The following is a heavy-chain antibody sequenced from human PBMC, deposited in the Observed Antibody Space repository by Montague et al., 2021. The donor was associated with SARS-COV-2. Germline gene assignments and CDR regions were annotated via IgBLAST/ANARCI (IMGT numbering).Heavy chain of an antibody. Sequence: SLRLSCAASGFTFSRYAMSWVRQAPGKGLEWVSAISGSGGSTYYXXSLKGRFTISRDNSKNTLYLQMNSLRAEDTAVYYCAKDRIVVVVAALFDPWGQGTLVTVSS. CDR1: GFTFSRYA. V-gene: IGHV3-23*01. D-gene: IGHD2-15*01. CDR3: AKDRIVVVVAALFDP. CDR2: ISGSGGST. J-gene: IGHJ5*02.